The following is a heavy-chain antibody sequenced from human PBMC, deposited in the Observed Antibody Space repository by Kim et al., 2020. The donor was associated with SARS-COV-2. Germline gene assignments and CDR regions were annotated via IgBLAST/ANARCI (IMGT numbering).Heavy chain of an antibody. Sequence: GGSLRLSCASSGFTFRSYWMSWVRQAPGKGLEWVANIKEDGSEKYYVDSVKGRFTISRDNAKNSLYLQMNSLEAEDTAVYYCARPSWFTFWGQGTLVTVSS. J-gene: IGHJ4*02. V-gene: IGHV3-7*01. CDR2: IKEDGSEK. CDR1: GFTFRSYW. D-gene: IGHD3-10*01. CDR3: ARPSWFTF.